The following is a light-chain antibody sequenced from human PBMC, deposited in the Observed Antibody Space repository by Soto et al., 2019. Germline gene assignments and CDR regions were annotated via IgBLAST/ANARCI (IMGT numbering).Light chain of an antibody. CDR1: QSISNH. J-gene: IGKJ1*01. V-gene: IGKV1-39*01. Sequence: IQMTQSPSTLSASVEDRVIITFRASQSISNHLNWYQQKPGKAPKLLIYAASSLQSGVPSRFSGSGSGTDFTLTISSLQPEDFATYYCQQSYSTPRTFGQGTKVDIK. CDR3: QQSYSTPRT. CDR2: AAS.